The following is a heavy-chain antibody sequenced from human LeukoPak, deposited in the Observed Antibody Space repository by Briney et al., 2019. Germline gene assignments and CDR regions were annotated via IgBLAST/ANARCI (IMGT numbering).Heavy chain of an antibody. CDR3: ARGRAYCGGDCYSTEYYFDY. D-gene: IGHD2-21*02. V-gene: IGHV5-51*01. J-gene: IGHJ4*02. CDR2: IYPGDSDT. CDR1: GYSFTSYW. Sequence: GESLKISCKGSGYSFTSYWIGWVRQMPGKVLEWMGIIYPGDSDTRYSPSFQGQVTISADKSISTAYLKWSSLKASDTTMYYCARGRAYCGGDCYSTEYYFDYWGQGTLVTVSS.